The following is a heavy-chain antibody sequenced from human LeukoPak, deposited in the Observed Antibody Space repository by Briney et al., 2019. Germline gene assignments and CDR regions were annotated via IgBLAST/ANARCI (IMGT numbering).Heavy chain of an antibody. V-gene: IGHV1-46*01. D-gene: IGHD3-3*01. J-gene: IGHJ4*02. CDR2: INPSGGST. CDR3: ARAHGEPQYDFWSGYYL. Sequence: ASVKVSCKASGYTFTSYYMHWVRQAPGQGLEWMGIINPSGGSTSYALKFQGRVTMTRDTSTSTVYMELSSLRSEDTAVYYCARAHGEPQYDFWSGYYLWGQGTLVTVSS. CDR1: GYTFTSYY.